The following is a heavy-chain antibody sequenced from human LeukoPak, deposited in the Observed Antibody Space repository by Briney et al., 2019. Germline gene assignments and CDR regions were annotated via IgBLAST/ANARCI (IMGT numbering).Heavy chain of an antibody. CDR3: ARFVDTAMDAFDI. Sequence: GASVKVSCKASGYTFTGYYMHWVRQAPGQGLEWMGRINLNSGGTNYAQKFQGRVTMTRDTSISTAYMELSRLRSDDTAVYYCARFVDTAMDAFDIWGQGTMVTVSS. V-gene: IGHV1-2*06. J-gene: IGHJ3*02. D-gene: IGHD5-18*01. CDR2: INLNSGGT. CDR1: GYTFTGYY.